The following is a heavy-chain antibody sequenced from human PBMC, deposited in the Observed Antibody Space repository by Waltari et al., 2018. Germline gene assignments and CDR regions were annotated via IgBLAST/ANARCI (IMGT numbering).Heavy chain of an antibody. Sequence: QVQLVQSGAEVKKPGSSVKVSCKASGGTFSSYAISWVRQAPGQGLEWMGGIRPIFGTANYAQKFQGRVTITTDESTSTAYMELSSLRSEDTAVYYCAKDYYDSSGYSYNWFDPWGQGTLVTVSS. CDR2: IRPIFGTA. V-gene: IGHV1-69*05. CDR1: GGTFSSYA. D-gene: IGHD3-22*01. CDR3: AKDYYDSSGYSYNWFDP. J-gene: IGHJ5*02.